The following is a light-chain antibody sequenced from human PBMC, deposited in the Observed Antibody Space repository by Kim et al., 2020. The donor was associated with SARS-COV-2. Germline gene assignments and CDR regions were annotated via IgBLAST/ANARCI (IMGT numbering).Light chain of an antibody. CDR3: QSYDSSSWV. CDR2: EDN. Sequence: NFMLTQPHSVSESPGKTVTISCTGSSGSIASNYVQWYQQHPGSAPTTVIYEDNQRPSGVPDRFSGSIDSSSNSASLTISGLKTEDEADYYCQSYDSSSWVFGGGTQLTVL. V-gene: IGLV6-57*02. CDR1: SGSIASNY. J-gene: IGLJ3*02.